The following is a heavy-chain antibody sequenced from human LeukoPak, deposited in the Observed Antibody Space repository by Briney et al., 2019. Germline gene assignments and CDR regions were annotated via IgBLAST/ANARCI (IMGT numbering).Heavy chain of an antibody. Sequence: GGSLRLSCAGSGFSFSSYGMHWVRQAPGKGLEWMAFIRSDGSNKYYADSVKGRFTISRDNSKNTLYLQMNSLRAEDTAVYYCAKDHVMAQVGATGSFDYWGQGTLVTVSS. CDR3: AKDHVMAQVGATGSFDY. J-gene: IGHJ4*02. D-gene: IGHD1-26*01. V-gene: IGHV3-30*02. CDR2: IRSDGSNK. CDR1: GFSFSSYG.